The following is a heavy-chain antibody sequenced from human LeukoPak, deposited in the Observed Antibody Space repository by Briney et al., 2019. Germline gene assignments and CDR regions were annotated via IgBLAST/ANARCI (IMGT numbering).Heavy chain of an antibody. CDR1: GYTLTDYY. Sequence: ASVKVSCKASGYTLTDYYMHWVRQAPGQGLEWMGWINPNSGATKSAQKFQGRVTMTRDTSISTAYMELSRLRSDDTAVYYCARDMLAMTTVTTPGDYWGQGTLVTVSS. J-gene: IGHJ4*02. CDR3: ARDMLAMTTVTTPGDY. V-gene: IGHV1-2*02. CDR2: INPNSGAT. D-gene: IGHD4-17*01.